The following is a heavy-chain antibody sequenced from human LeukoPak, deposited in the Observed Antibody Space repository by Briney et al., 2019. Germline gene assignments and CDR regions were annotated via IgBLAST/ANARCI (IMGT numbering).Heavy chain of an antibody. J-gene: IGHJ2*01. CDR1: GFTFSSYA. Sequence: GGSLRLSCAASGFTFSSYAMHWVRQAPGKGLEWVAVISYDGSSKYYADSVEGRFTVSRDNAKNTVHLQMNSLRDDDTAVYYCARASPADFNLWGRGTLVTVSS. V-gene: IGHV3-30-3*01. CDR2: ISYDGSSK. CDR3: ARASPADFNL.